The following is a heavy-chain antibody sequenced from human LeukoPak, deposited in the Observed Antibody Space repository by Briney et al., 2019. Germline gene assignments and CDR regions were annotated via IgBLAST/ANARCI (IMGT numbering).Heavy chain of an antibody. D-gene: IGHD3-22*01. Sequence: ASVTVSCKASGYTFTSYGISWVRQAPGHGLESMGWISGYNGNTNYAQQKLQGRVTMTTDTSTNTAYMELRSLRSDDTAMYYCARDRKMFYYDSSGSIDYWGQGTLVTVSS. V-gene: IGHV1-18*01. CDR3: ARDRKMFYYDSSGSIDY. CDR1: GYTFTSYG. CDR2: ISGYNGNT. J-gene: IGHJ4*02.